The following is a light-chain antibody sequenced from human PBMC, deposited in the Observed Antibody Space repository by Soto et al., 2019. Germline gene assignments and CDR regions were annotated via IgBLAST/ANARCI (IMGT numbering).Light chain of an antibody. J-gene: IGKJ4*01. V-gene: IGKV1-5*03. Sequence: DIQMTQSPSTLSASVGDRVTITCRASQSISPWLAWYQHKPGSAPKLLIYKASSLESGVPSRFSGSGSGTEFTLTISSLQPDDFATYDCQQFVSYPLTFGGGNKVEIK. CDR3: QQFVSYPLT. CDR1: QSISPW. CDR2: KAS.